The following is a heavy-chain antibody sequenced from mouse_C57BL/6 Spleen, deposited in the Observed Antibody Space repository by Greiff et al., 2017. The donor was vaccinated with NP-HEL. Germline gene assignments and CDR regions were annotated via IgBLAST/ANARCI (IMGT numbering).Heavy chain of an antibody. CDR1: GYTFTSYW. V-gene: IGHV1S81*02. D-gene: IGHD1-1*01. Sequence: VQLQQSGAELVKAGASVKMSCKASGYTFTSYWMHWVKQRLGQGLEWFAETNPTNGRTYYNEKFKSKATLTVDKSSSTAYMLLSGPTFENSAVYYCARIKKLVATYIDYWGKGTTLTVSS. CDR2: TNPTNGRT. J-gene: IGHJ2*01. CDR3: ARIKKLVATYIDY.